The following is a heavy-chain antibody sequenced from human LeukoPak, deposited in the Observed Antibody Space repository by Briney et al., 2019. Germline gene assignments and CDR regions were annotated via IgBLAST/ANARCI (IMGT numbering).Heavy chain of an antibody. J-gene: IGHJ4*02. V-gene: IGHV4-4*07. D-gene: IGHD4-17*01. CDR2: IYTSGTT. CDR3: ARERHGDYID. Sequence: LSETLSLTCTVSGASISSYYWSWIRQSAGKGLEWIGLIYTSGTTNYNPSLKSRVTMSVDTSKNQFSLKLSSVTAADTAVYYCARERHGDYIDWGQGTLVTVSS. CDR1: GASISSYY.